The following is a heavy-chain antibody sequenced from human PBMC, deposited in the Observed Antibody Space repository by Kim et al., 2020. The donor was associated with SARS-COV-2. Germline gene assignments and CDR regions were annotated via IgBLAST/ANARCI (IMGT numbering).Heavy chain of an antibody. D-gene: IGHD3-3*01. Sequence: CGKGRFTIYREKAKNTLYLQMNSRRAEDTAVYYCAKVAHYDFWSGNGMDVWGQGTTVTVSS. CDR3: AKVAHYDFWSGNGMDV. V-gene: IGHV3-23*01. J-gene: IGHJ6*02.